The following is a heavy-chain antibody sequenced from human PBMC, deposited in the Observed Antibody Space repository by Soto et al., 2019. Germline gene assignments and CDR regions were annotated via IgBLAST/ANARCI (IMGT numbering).Heavy chain of an antibody. J-gene: IGHJ4*02. CDR2: IYYSGST. V-gene: IGHV4-31*03. CDR1: GGSISSGGYY. CDR3: ARDLSGSYYFDY. D-gene: IGHD1-26*01. Sequence: SETLSLTCTVSGGSISSGGYYWSWIRQHPGKGLEWIGYIYYSGSTYYNPSLKSRVTISVDTSKNQFSLKVSSVTAADTAVYYCARDLSGSYYFDYWGQGTLVTVSS.